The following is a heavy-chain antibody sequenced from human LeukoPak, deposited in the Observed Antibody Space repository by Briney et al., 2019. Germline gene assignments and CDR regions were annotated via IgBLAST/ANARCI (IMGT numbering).Heavy chain of an antibody. J-gene: IGHJ4*02. CDR1: GYTFTSYA. Sequence: ASVKVSCKTSGYTFTSYAIHWVRQAPGQRLEWMGWINAGNGNTKYSQKFEGRVTITRDTSASTAYMDLSSLRSEGTAVYYCARGPTYSYGVFDFWGQGTLVTVSS. D-gene: IGHD5-18*01. V-gene: IGHV1-3*01. CDR2: INAGNGNT. CDR3: ARGPTYSYGVFDF.